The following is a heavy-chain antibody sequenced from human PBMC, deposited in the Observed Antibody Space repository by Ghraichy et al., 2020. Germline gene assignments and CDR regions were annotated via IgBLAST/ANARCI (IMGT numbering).Heavy chain of an antibody. CDR1: GGSISSGGYY. J-gene: IGHJ6*02. CDR2: IYYSGST. D-gene: IGHD1-14*01. Sequence: SETLSLTCTVSGGSISSGGYYWSWIRQHPGKGLEWIGYIYYSGSTYYNPSLKSRVTISVDTSKNQFSLKLSSVTAADTAVYYCARDRTSDYYYGMDVWGQGTTVTVSS. CDR3: ARDRTSDYYYGMDV. V-gene: IGHV4-31*03.